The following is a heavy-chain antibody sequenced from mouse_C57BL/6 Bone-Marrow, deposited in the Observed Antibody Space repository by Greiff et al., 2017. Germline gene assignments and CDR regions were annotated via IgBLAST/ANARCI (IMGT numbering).Heavy chain of an antibody. V-gene: IGHV14-4*01. CDR2: IDPENGDT. Sequence: VQLQQSGAELVRPGASVKLSCTASGFNIKDDYMHWVKQRPEQGLEWIGWIDPENGDTEYASKFQGKATITADTSSNTDYLQLSSLTSEDTAVDYCCCSSYGDLDVWGKGTTLTVAS. D-gene: IGHD1-1*01. CDR1: GFNIKDDY. CDR3: CCSSYGDLDV. J-gene: IGHJ1*03.